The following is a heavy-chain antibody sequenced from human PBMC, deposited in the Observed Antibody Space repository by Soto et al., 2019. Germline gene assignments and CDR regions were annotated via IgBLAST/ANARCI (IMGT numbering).Heavy chain of an antibody. CDR2: IFHSGTT. J-gene: IGHJ6*02. V-gene: IGHV4-4*02. CDR1: GGPISTNHW. Sequence: QLQLQQSGPGLVKPSGTLSLTCVVSGGPISTNHWWSWVRQSPGKGLEWIGEIFHSGTTNCNPALQSRVTMSVDKSNNRFSLTLSSVIVADTAVYYCARGYPMDVWGQGTTVSVSS. D-gene: IGHD1-26*01. CDR3: ARGYPMDV.